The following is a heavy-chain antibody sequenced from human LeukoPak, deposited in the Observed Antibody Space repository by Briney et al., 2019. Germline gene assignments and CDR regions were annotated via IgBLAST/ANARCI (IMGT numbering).Heavy chain of an antibody. D-gene: IGHD6-19*01. J-gene: IGHJ5*02. CDR1: GFTFNTYA. CDR3: AKCRVETYSSGWCNWLDP. Sequence: GGSLRLSCAASGFTFNTYAMSWVRQAPGMGLEWVSAIKSDGKTHYAYSVKGRFTISRDNSKNTLSLQMNSLRAEDTALYYCAKCRVETYSSGWCNWLDPSGQGTQVTVSS. CDR2: IKSDGKT. V-gene: IGHV3-23*01.